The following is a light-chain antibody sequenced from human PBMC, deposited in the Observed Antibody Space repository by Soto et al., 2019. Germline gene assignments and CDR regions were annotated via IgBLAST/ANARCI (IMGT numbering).Light chain of an antibody. J-gene: IGKJ1*01. CDR1: QSVSTY. V-gene: IGKV3-11*01. CDR3: QQSSNWPPWT. CDR2: DAS. Sequence: EIVLTQSPATLSLSPGERVTLSCRASQSVSTYLAWYQQKPGQAPRLLIYDASNRAAGIPARFSGSGSGTDFTLTISSLEPEDFAVYYCQQSSNWPPWTFGQGTKVEIK.